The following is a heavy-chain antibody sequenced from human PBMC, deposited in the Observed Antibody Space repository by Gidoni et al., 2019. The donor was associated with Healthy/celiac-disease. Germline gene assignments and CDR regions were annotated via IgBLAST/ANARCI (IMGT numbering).Heavy chain of an antibody. J-gene: IGHJ6*02. V-gene: IGHV3-11*05. D-gene: IGHD6-19*01. CDR3: ARDGIAVAGTSYYYYGMDV. CDR1: GFTFSHYY. CDR2: ISSSSSYT. Sequence: QVQLVESGGGLVKPGGSLRLSCAASGFTFSHYYLSWIRQAPGNGLEWVSYISSSSSYTNYADSVKGRFTISRDNAKNSLYLQMNSLRAEDTAVYYCARDGIAVAGTSYYYYGMDVWGQGTTVTVSS.